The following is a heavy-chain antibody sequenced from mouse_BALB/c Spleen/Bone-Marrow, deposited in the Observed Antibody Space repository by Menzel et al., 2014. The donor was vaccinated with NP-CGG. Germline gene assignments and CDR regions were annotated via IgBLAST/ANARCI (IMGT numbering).Heavy chain of an antibody. Sequence: EVMLVESGGGLVQPGGSLRLSCATSGFTFTDYYMSWVRQPPGKALEWLGFIRNKANGYTTEYSASVKGRFTISRDNSQSILYLQMNTLRAEDSATYYCARGWTTTGFAYWGQGTLVTVSA. J-gene: IGHJ3*01. CDR3: ARGWTTTGFAY. D-gene: IGHD1-1*01. V-gene: IGHV7-3*02. CDR2: IRNKANGYTT. CDR1: GFTFTDYY.